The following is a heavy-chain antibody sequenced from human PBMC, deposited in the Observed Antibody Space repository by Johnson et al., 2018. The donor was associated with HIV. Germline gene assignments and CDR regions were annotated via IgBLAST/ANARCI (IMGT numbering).Heavy chain of an antibody. V-gene: IGHV3-9*01. CDR3: AKDTLYSYAFDI. CDR1: GFTFDDYA. J-gene: IGHJ3*02. D-gene: IGHD2-8*01. Sequence: VQLVESGGGLVQPGRSLRLSCAASGFTFDDYAMHWVRQAPGKGLEWVAGISWTSGGIGYADSVKGRFTISRDNAENSLYLQMNTLSAEDTALYYCAKDTLYSYAFDIWGQGTMVTVSS. CDR2: ISWTSGGI.